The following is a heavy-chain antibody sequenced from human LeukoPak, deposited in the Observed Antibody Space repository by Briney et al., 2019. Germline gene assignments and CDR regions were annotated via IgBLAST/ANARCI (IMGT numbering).Heavy chain of an antibody. D-gene: IGHD3-10*01. V-gene: IGHV4-59*01. J-gene: IGHJ4*02. Sequence: SETLSLTCTVSGGSTSSYYWSWIRQPPGKGLEWIGYIYYSGSTNYNPSLKSRVTISVDTSKNQFSLKLSSVTAADTAVYYCARSRGYYYGSGDPHFDYWGQGTLVTVSS. CDR1: GGSTSSYY. CDR3: ARSRGYYYGSGDPHFDY. CDR2: IYYSGST.